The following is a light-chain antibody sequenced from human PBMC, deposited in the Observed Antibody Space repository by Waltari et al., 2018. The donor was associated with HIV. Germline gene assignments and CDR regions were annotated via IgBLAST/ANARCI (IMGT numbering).Light chain of an antibody. J-gene: IGLJ3*02. CDR2: RDD. CDR1: NSNIGSNS. Sequence: QSVVTQPPSASGTPGQRVVISCSGSNSNIGSNSVNWYQQVPGAAPQILNYRDDQRFSGVPGRFSGSKSATSAALAISELRSEDEADYYCAVWDDSLRGGVFGGGTKLTVL. V-gene: IGLV1-47*01. CDR3: AVWDDSLRGGV.